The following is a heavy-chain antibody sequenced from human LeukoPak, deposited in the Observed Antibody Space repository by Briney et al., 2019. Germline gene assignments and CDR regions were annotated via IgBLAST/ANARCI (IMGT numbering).Heavy chain of an antibody. CDR1: GGSISSSGYY. V-gene: IGHV4-39*07. J-gene: IGHJ5*02. CDR3: ARRVGSSWNNWFDP. CDR2: IYYSAST. D-gene: IGHD6-13*01. Sequence: PSETLSLTCTVSGGSISSSGYYWGWLRQPPGKGLEWIGSIYYSASTYYNPSLKSRVTISVDASKNQFSLKLSSVTAADTAVYYCARRVGSSWNNWFDPWGQGTLVTVSS.